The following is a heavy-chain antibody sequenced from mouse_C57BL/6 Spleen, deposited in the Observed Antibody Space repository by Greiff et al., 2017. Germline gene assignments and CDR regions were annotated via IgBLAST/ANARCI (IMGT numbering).Heavy chain of an antibody. J-gene: IGHJ2*01. CDR2: INYDGSST. D-gene: IGHD1-1*01. Sequence: EVHLVESEGGLVQPGSSMKLSCTASGFTFSDYYMAWVRQVPEKGLEWVANINYDGSSTYYLDSLKSRFIISRDNAKNILYLQMSSLKSEDTATYYCARESSYYYGSSYYFDYWGQGTTLTVSS. CDR3: ARESSYYYGSSYYFDY. V-gene: IGHV5-16*01. CDR1: GFTFSDYY.